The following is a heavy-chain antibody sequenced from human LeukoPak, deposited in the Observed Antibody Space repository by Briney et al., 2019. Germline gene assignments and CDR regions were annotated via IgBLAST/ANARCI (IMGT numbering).Heavy chain of an antibody. CDR3: AREWSEHYYYDSSGYFI. D-gene: IGHD3-22*01. CDR1: GFTFSSYS. J-gene: IGHJ4*02. V-gene: IGHV3-21*01. Sequence: PGGSLRLSCAASGFTFSSYSTNWVRQAPGKGLEWVSSISSSSYIYYAGSVKGRFTISRDNAKNSLYLQMNSLRAEDTAVYYCAREWSEHYYYDSSGYFIWGQGTLVTVSS. CDR2: ISSSSYI.